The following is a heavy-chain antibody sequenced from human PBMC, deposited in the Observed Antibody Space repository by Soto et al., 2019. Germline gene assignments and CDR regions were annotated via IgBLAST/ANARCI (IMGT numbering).Heavy chain of an antibody. V-gene: IGHV1-69*01. CDR1: TFSSYA. CDR3: ARTRPYSYGFSHWFDP. D-gene: IGHD5-18*01. J-gene: IGHJ5*02. CDR2: IIPIFGTA. Sequence: TFSSYAISWVRQAPGQGLEWMGGIIPIFGTANYAQKFQGRVTITADESTSTAYMELSSLRSEDTAVYYCARTRPYSYGFSHWFDPWGQGTLVTVSS.